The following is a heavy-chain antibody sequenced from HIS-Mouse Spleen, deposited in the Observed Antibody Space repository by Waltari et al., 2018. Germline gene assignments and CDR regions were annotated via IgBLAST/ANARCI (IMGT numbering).Heavy chain of an antibody. CDR3: AREIPYSSSWYDWYFDL. CDR1: GGSISSSSCH. CDR2: IYYSGST. D-gene: IGHD6-13*01. V-gene: IGHV4-39*07. J-gene: IGHJ2*01. Sequence: QLQLQESGPGLVKPSETLSLTCTVSGGSISSSSCHWGWTRHAPGKGLGWIGSIYYSGSTYYNPSLKSRVTISVDTSKNQFSLKLSSVTAADTAVYYCAREIPYSSSWYDWYFDLWGRGTLVTVSS.